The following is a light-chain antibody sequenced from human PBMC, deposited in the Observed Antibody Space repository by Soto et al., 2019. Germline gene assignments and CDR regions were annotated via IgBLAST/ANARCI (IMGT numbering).Light chain of an antibody. V-gene: IGKV4-1*01. CDR3: QQYYNTPLT. CDR1: QSVLYSSNNKNY. CDR2: WAS. J-gene: IGKJ4*01. Sequence: DIVMTQSPESLAVSLGERATINCKSSQSVLYSSNNKNYLTWYQQKPGQPPKLLIYWASTRESGVPDRFSGSGSGTDFTLTISNLQAEDVAVYYCQQYYNTPLTFGGGTKVDIK.